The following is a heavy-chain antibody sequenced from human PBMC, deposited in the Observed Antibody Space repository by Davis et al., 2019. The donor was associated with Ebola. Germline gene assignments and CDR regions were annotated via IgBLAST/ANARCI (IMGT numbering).Heavy chain of an antibody. CDR3: ASRTYSGSSPPV. CDR1: GFTVSSNH. J-gene: IGHJ4*02. V-gene: IGHV3-53*05. D-gene: IGHD1-26*01. Sequence: GESLKISCAASGFTVSSNHMSWVRQAPGKGLEWVSVIYDQSTAYADSVRGRFIISRDKSNNTLYLEMNSLRVDDTAVYYCASRTYSGSSPPVWGQGTLVTVSS. CDR2: IYDQST.